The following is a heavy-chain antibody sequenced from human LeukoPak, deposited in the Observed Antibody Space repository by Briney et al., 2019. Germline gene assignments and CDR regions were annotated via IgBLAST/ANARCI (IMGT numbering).Heavy chain of an antibody. J-gene: IGHJ4*02. V-gene: IGHV3-23*01. Sequence: GGSLRLSCAASGFTFNTYTMSWVRQAPGKGLEWVSAISGSGGSTYYADSVKGRFTISRDNSKNTLYLQMNSLRAEDTAVYYCARDPGLDSSGYYALGWGQGTLVTVSS. CDR1: GFTFNTYT. CDR3: ARDPGLDSSGYYALG. CDR2: ISGSGGST. D-gene: IGHD3-22*01.